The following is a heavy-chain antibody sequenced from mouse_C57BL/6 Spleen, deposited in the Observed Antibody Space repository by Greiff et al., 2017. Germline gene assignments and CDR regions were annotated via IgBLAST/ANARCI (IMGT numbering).Heavy chain of an antibody. V-gene: IGHV6-3*01. CDR1: GFTFSNYW. J-gene: IGHJ4*01. Sequence: EVKLMESGGGLVQPGGSMKLSCVASGFTFSNYWMNWVRQSPEKGLEWVAQIRLKSDNYATHYAESVKGRFTISRDDSKSSVYLQMNNLRAEDTGIYYCTGGSAMDYWGQGTSVTVSS. CDR2: IRLKSDNYAT. CDR3: TGGSAMDY. D-gene: IGHD1-1*01.